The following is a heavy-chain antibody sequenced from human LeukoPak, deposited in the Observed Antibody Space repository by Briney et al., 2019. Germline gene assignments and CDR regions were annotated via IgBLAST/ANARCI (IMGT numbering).Heavy chain of an antibody. CDR1: GFTFRSFS. Sequence: NPGGSLRLSCAASGFTFRSFSMIWVRQAPGKGLEGGASISSTRNHNYHADSVKGRFTISRDNAKNSLFLQMNSLRVDDTAVYYCAREGDRSNSGFAYWGQGTLVTVSS. J-gene: IGHJ4*02. CDR3: AREGDRSNSGFAY. CDR2: ISSTRNHN. V-gene: IGHV3-21*06. D-gene: IGHD4-23*01.